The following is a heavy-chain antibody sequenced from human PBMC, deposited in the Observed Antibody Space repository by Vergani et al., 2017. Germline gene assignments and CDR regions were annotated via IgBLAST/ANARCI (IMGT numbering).Heavy chain of an antibody. D-gene: IGHD6-19*01. CDR3: AKDRVAGYYYYGMDV. Sequence: VQLVESGGGLIQPGGSLRLSCAASGFTFSSYGMHWVRQAPGKGLEWVAVISYDGSNKYYADSVKGRFTISRDNSKNTLYLQMNSLRAEDTAVYYCAKDRVAGYYYYGMDVWGQGTTVTVSS. CDR2: ISYDGSNK. CDR1: GFTFSSYG. V-gene: IGHV3-30*18. J-gene: IGHJ6*02.